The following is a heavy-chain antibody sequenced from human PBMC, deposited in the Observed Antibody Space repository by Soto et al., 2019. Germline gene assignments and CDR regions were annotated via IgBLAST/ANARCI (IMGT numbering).Heavy chain of an antibody. Sequence: EVQLVESGGGLVKAGGSLRLSCAASGFTFRNAWMSWVRQAPGKGLEWVGRIKSKTDGGTTDYAAPVNGRFTISRDDSKNTLYLQMNSLKNEDTAVYYGTKDRWADGDFGYWGQGTLVTVSS. CDR2: IKSKTDGGTT. CDR1: GFTFRNAW. J-gene: IGHJ4*02. D-gene: IGHD4-17*01. V-gene: IGHV3-15*01. CDR3: TKDRWADGDFGY.